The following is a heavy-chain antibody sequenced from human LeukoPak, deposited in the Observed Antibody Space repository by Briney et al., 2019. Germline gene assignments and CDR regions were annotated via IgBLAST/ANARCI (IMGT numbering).Heavy chain of an antibody. Sequence: GGSLRLSCAASGFTVSSYAMHWVRQAPGKGLEWVAVISYDGSNKHYADSVKGRFTISRDNSKNTLYLQMNSLRAEDTAVYYCAREGGACGDYVQAFDIWGQGTMVTVSS. CDR2: ISYDGSNK. CDR3: AREGGACGDYVQAFDI. J-gene: IGHJ3*02. CDR1: GFTVSSYA. D-gene: IGHD4-17*01. V-gene: IGHV3-30-3*01.